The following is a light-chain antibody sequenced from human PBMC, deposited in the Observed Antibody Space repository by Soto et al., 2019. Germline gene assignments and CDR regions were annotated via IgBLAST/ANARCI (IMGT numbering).Light chain of an antibody. CDR2: EVT. Sequence: QSVLTQPASVSGSPGQSITISCTGTSGDIGSYNRVSWYQQHPGKAPTLIIYEVTDRPSGVSNRFSGSKSGNTDSLTISWLQAEDEAEYYCSSYTNINTRACVFGTGTKVTVL. V-gene: IGLV2-14*01. CDR3: SSYTNINTRACV. J-gene: IGLJ1*01. CDR1: SGDIGSYNR.